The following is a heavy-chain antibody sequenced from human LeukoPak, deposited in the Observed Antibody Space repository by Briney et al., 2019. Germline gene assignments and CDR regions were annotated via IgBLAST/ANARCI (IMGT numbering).Heavy chain of an antibody. CDR2: LSDSGDST. V-gene: IGHV3-23*01. Sequence: GGSLRLSCASSGLTFTNYAMTWVRQAPGKVIKRVSALSDSGDSTYCATSVRGRFTVSRDNSQNTVFLQMNSLRAEDTALYYCAKQTYSGWSSSFDFWGQGILVTVSS. CDR1: GLTFTNYA. J-gene: IGHJ4*02. D-gene: IGHD6-19*01. CDR3: AKQTYSGWSSSFDF.